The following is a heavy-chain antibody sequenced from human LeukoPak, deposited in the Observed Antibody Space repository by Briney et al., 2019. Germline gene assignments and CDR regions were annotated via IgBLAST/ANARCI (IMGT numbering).Heavy chain of an antibody. CDR2: ISESGSGT. J-gene: IGHJ4*02. D-gene: IGHD3-3*01. V-gene: IGHV3-23*01. Sequence: GGSLRLSCAASGFTFSSYAMSWVRQAPGKGLEWVSAISESGSGTYYADSVKGRFTISRDNSKNTLYLQMNSLRVDDTALYYCPKGVFGVNRAFDYWGQGTLVTVSS. CDR3: PKGVFGVNRAFDY. CDR1: GFTFSSYA.